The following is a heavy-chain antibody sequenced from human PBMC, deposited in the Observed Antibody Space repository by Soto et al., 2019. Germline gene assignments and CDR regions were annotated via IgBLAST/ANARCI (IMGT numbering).Heavy chain of an antibody. CDR2: ITRTSGTT. CDR1: GFTMSNYV. D-gene: IGHD3-16*01. V-gene: IGHV3-23*01. Sequence: SGGSLRLSCVTSGFTMSNYVMNWVRQAPGKXLEWISAITRTSGTTYYADSVKGRSTVSRDNSKNTLFLQLSNLRADDTATYYCATSSRDRITLFGEVMHPPFVNWFDRWGQGTLVTVSS. CDR3: ATSSRDRITLFGEVMHPPFVNWFDR. J-gene: IGHJ5*02.